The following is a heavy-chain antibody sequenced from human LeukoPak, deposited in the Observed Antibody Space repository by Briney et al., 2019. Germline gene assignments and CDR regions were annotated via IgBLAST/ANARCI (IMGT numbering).Heavy chain of an antibody. D-gene: IGHD2-2*01. CDR3: ATATQPRGYFLH. J-gene: IGHJ1*01. Sequence: ASVKVSCKASGYTSTTYSLAWVRQAPGQSLEWMGWISVNNGGTNYAQSFQDRVTLTRDTSTNTAYLELRRLRSDDTAIIYCATATQPRGYFLHWGEGTLVSVSS. CDR1: GYTSTTYS. V-gene: IGHV1-18*01. CDR2: ISVNNGGT.